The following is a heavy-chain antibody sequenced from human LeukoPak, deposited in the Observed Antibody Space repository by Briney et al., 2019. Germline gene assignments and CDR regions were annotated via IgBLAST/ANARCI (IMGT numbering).Heavy chain of an antibody. CDR2: VGISGDT. D-gene: IGHD6-19*01. Sequence: PGGSLRLSCAASGFTFRSYDMHWVRQVTGKGLEWVSAVGISGDTYYPGSVKGRFTISRENAKNSLHLQMNSLTAGDTAVYYRARGGIQVSGIDEIDYWGQGTLVTVSS. V-gene: IGHV3-13*01. J-gene: IGHJ4*02. CDR1: GFTFRSYD. CDR3: ARGGIQVSGIDEIDY.